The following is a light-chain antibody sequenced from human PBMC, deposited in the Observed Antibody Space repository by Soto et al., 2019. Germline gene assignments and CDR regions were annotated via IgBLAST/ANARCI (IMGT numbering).Light chain of an antibody. Sequence: EIVLTQSPGALSLSPGERATLSCRASQSVSSSYLAWYQQKPGQAPRLLIYGASSRATGIPDRFSGSGSGTDFTRTISRLEPEDFAVYYCQQYGGSSTFGQGTKVEIK. CDR1: QSVSSSY. J-gene: IGKJ1*01. V-gene: IGKV3-20*01. CDR2: GAS. CDR3: QQYGGSST.